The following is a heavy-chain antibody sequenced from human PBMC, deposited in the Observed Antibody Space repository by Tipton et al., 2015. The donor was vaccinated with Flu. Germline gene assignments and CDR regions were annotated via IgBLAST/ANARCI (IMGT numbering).Heavy chain of an antibody. J-gene: IGHJ5*02. CDR2: IYYSGST. CDR3: ARSHRIAAAVEGWFDP. D-gene: IGHD6-13*01. CDR1: GGSISSSSYY. Sequence: TLSLTCTVSGGSISSSSYYWGWIRQPPGKGLEWIGSIYYSGSTYYNPSLKSRDTISVDTSKNQFSLKLSSVTAADTAVYYCARSHRIAAAVEGWFDPWGQGTLVTVSS. V-gene: IGHV4-39*07.